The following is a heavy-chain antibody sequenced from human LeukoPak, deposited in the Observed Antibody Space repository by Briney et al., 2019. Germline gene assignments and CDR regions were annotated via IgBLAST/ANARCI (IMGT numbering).Heavy chain of an antibody. V-gene: IGHV1-69*01. D-gene: IGHD1-26*01. CDR2: IIPVYGTA. J-gene: IGHJ3*02. CDR3: ARSGGLGASNADAFDI. Sequence: ASVKVSCKGSGGTFNNYGLNWVRQAPGQGLEWMGGIIPVYGTANYAQKFRDRVTITSDESTSTTYMELSSLRSGDTAVYYCARSGGLGASNADAFDIWGQGTTVTVSS. CDR1: GGTFNNYG.